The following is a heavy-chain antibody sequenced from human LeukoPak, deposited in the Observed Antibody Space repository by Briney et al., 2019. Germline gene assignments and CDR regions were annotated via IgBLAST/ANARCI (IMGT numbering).Heavy chain of an antibody. CDR1: GGSISSGGYY. V-gene: IGHV4-61*08. Sequence: PSETLSLTCTVSGGSISSGGYYWSWIRQHPGKGLEWIGYIYYSGSTNYNPSLKSRVTISVDTSKNQFSLKLSSVTAADTAVYYCARAEIVVVAATSYYYGMDVWGQGTTVTVSS. J-gene: IGHJ6*02. CDR3: ARAEIVVVAATSYYYGMDV. D-gene: IGHD2-15*01. CDR2: IYYSGST.